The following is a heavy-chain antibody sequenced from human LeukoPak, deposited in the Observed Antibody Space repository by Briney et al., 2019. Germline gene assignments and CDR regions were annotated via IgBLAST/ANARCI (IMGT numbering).Heavy chain of an antibody. V-gene: IGHV1-69*05. J-gene: IGHJ5*02. CDR2: IIPIFGTA. D-gene: IGHD3-3*01. CDR1: GGTFSSYA. CDR3: ARDGPQYAYDFGAFDP. Sequence: SVKVSCKASGGTFSSYAISWVRQAPGQGLEWMGGIIPIFGTANYAQKFQGRVTITTDESMSTAYMELSSLRSEDTAVYYCARDGPQYAYDFGAFDPWGQGTLVTVSS.